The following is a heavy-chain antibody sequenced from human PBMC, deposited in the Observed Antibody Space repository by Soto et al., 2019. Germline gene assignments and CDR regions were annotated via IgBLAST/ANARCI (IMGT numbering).Heavy chain of an antibody. Sequence: ASVKVSCKASGYTFTSYAMHWVRQAPGQRLEWMGWINAGNGNTKNSQKFQGRVTITRDTSASTAYMELSSLRSEDTAVYYCARALGYCSGGSCYFPVDAFDIWGQGTMVTVSS. V-gene: IGHV1-3*01. D-gene: IGHD2-15*01. CDR2: INAGNGNT. J-gene: IGHJ3*02. CDR1: GYTFTSYA. CDR3: ARALGYCSGGSCYFPVDAFDI.